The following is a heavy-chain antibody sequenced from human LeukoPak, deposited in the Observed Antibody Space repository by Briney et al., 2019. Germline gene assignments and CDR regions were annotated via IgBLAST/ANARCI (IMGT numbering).Heavy chain of an antibody. CDR1: GGSISSYH. D-gene: IGHD3-22*01. CDR2: IYTSGST. Sequence: SETLSLTCTVSGGSISSYHWSWIRQPAGKGLEWIGRIYTSGSTNYNPSLKSRVTMSVDTSKNQFSLKLSSVTAADTAVYYCARVRRHYYDSSGSQGYYYYMDVWGKGTTVTVSS. V-gene: IGHV4-4*07. J-gene: IGHJ6*03. CDR3: ARVRRHYYDSSGSQGYYYYMDV.